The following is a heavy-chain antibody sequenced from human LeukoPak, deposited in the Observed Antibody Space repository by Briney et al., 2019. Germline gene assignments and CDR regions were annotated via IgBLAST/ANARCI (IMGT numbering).Heavy chain of an antibody. CDR2: IYYSGGT. CDR1: GGTISSYY. V-gene: IGHV4-59*01. CDR3: ARDFGDSSSPDAFDI. D-gene: IGHD6-6*01. Sequence: PSETLSFTGTVSGGTISSYYWSWLRQPPGKGLEWIGYIYYSGGTNYNPSLKSRVTISVDTSKNQFSLKLSSVPAAVTAVYYCARDFGDSSSPDAFDIWGQGTMVTVSS. J-gene: IGHJ3*02.